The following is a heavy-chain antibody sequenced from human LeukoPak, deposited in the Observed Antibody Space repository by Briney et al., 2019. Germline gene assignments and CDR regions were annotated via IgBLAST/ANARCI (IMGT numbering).Heavy chain of an antibody. CDR3: ASPSGGRYRDDALDI. V-gene: IGHV4-61*01. CDR2: ISYTGTT. CDR1: GGSVSRGSYY. Sequence: SETLSLTCTVSGGSVSRGSYYWSWIRQPPGKRLEWIGYISYTGTTNYNPSLRSRVTISVDMSKNQIFLKLNSVTAADTAVYHCASPSGGRYRDDALDIWGQGTMVTVSS. D-gene: IGHD3-10*01. J-gene: IGHJ3*02.